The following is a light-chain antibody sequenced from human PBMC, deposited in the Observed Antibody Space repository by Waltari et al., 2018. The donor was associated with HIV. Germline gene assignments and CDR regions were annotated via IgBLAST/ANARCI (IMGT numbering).Light chain of an antibody. V-gene: IGLV2-14*03. CDR2: DVT. J-gene: IGLJ2*01. CDR3: SSYTISTTVV. CDR1: SSDVAGYNY. Sequence: QSALTQPASVSGSPGQSITISCTGTSSDVAGYNYVSWYQQHPGKAPKLMIYDVTKRPSGVSDRFSGSKSGNTASLTISGLQAEDESDYYCSSYTISTTVVFGGGTKLTVL.